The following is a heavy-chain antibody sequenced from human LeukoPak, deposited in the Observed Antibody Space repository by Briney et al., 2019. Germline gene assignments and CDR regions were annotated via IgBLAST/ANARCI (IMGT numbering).Heavy chain of an antibody. D-gene: IGHD3-10*01. J-gene: IGHJ4*02. Sequence: GASVKVSCKASGGTFSTYAISWVRQAPGQGLEWMGRIIPFLGVPKYAQKFQGRVTITADTSTSTAYMQMSGLRSDDTAVYYCARSDDRSGSHYLFDFWGQGTLVTVSS. CDR2: IIPFLGVP. CDR1: GGTFSTYA. CDR3: ARSDDRSGSHYLFDF. V-gene: IGHV1-69*04.